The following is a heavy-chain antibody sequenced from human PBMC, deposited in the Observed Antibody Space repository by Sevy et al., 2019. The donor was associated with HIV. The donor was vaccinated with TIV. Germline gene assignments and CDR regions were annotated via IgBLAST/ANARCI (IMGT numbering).Heavy chain of an antibody. Sequence: GGSLRLSCAASGFRLSDYDMHWVRQAPGKGLEWVAVMSHDGNYKNHADSVKVRFTISRDNFKNTLYLQMNSLRVEDTAVYFCARLFSCGGDCYYLDYWGQGSPVTVSS. CDR3: ARLFSCGGDCYYLDY. CDR2: MSHDGNYK. V-gene: IGHV3-30*04. D-gene: IGHD2-21*02. CDR1: GFRLSDYD. J-gene: IGHJ4*02.